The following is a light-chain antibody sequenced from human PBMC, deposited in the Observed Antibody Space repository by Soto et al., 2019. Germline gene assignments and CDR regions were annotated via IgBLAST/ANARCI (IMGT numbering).Light chain of an antibody. CDR1: QSISSNY. J-gene: IGKJ2*01. Sequence: DIVLTQSPGTLSLSPGERATLSCRASQSISSNYLAWYQQQPGQAPRLVIHGASSRATDIPDRFSGSGSGTDFTLTISRLEPEDFAVYSCQQYVNSPYTFGQGTKLEI. CDR3: QQYVNSPYT. CDR2: GAS. V-gene: IGKV3-20*01.